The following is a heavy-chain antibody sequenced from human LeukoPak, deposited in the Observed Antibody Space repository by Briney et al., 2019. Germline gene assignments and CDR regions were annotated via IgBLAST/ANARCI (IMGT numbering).Heavy chain of an antibody. CDR3: AREGSCSGNRCHLDY. CDR1: GYTFTGYY. Sequence: GASVKVSCKASGYTFTGYYMHWVRQAPGQGLEWMGWINPYSGATNYAQKFQVSVTMTRDTSISTAYMELRRLTSDDAAVYYCAREGSCSGNRCHLDYWGQGTLVTVSS. V-gene: IGHV1-2*02. D-gene: IGHD2-15*01. J-gene: IGHJ4*02. CDR2: INPYSGAT.